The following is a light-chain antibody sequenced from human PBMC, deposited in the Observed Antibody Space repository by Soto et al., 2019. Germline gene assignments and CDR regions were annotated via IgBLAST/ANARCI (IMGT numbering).Light chain of an antibody. CDR2: DVS. Sequence: SVLTQPASVYGAAGQSITISSNRTSSDVGGYNYVSWYQQHPGKAPKLMIYDVSNRPSGVSNRFSGSKSGNTASLTISGLQAEDEADYYCSSYTSSGTLEVFGTGTKVTVL. J-gene: IGLJ1*01. CDR1: SSDVGGYNY. CDR3: SSYTSSGTLEV. V-gene: IGLV2-14*01.